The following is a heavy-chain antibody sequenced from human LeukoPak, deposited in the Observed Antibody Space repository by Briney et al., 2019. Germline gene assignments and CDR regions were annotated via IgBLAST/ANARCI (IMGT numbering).Heavy chain of an antibody. CDR3: ARAGEQQLVLYAFDI. Sequence: GASVKVSCKASGYTFTSYAMNWVRQAPGQGLEWMGWINTNTGNPTYAQGFTGRFVFSLDTSVSTAYPQISSLKAEDTAVYYCARAGEQQLVLYAFDIWGQGTMVTVSS. CDR2: INTNTGNP. CDR1: GYTFTSYA. J-gene: IGHJ3*02. D-gene: IGHD6-13*01. V-gene: IGHV7-4-1*02.